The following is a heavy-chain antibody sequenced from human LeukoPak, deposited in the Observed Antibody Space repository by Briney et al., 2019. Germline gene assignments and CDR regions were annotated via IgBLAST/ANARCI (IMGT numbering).Heavy chain of an antibody. J-gene: IGHJ2*01. Sequence: GASVKVSCKVSGYTLTELSMHWVRQAPGKGLEWMGGFDPEDGETIYAQKFQGRVTMTEDTSTDTAYMELSSLRSEDTAVYYCATALPPLRFLEWLFTWYFDLWGRGTLVTVSS. CDR2: FDPEDGET. V-gene: IGHV1-24*01. D-gene: IGHD3-3*01. CDR1: GYTLTELS. CDR3: ATALPPLRFLEWLFTWYFDL.